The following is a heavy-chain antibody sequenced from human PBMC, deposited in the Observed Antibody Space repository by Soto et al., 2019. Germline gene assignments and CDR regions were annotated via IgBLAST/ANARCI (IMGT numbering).Heavy chain of an antibody. Sequence: GVSLRLSCAASGFTFSSSWMSWVRQAPGKGLEWVANIKQDGSEKYYVDSVKGRFTISRDNAKNSLYLQMNSLRAEDTAVYYCARGAVVVVPAARNDAFDIWGQGTMVTVSS. CDR3: ARGAVVVVPAARNDAFDI. J-gene: IGHJ3*02. D-gene: IGHD2-2*01. CDR1: GFTFSSSW. V-gene: IGHV3-7*01. CDR2: IKQDGSEK.